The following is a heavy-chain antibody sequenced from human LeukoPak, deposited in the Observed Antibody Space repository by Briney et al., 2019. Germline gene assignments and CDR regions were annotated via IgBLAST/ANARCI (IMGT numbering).Heavy chain of an antibody. CDR1: GFTFSSYA. CDR3: ARDPSGSYYTYYYYYGMDV. D-gene: IGHD1-26*01. CDR2: ISYDGSNK. V-gene: IGHV3-30-3*01. Sequence: GGSLRLSCAASGFTFSSYAMHWVRQAPGKGLEWVPVISYDGSNKYYADSVKGRFTISRDNSKNTLYLQMNSLRAEDTAVYYCARDPSGSYYTYYYYYGMDVWGQGTTVTVSS. J-gene: IGHJ6*02.